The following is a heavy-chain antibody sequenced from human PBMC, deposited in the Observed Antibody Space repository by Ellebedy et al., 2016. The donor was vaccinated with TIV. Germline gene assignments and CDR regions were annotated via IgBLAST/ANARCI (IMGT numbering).Heavy chain of an antibody. CDR1: GGSISSYY. CDR2: IYYSGST. J-gene: IGHJ5*02. D-gene: IGHD3-9*01. CDR3: ARGGDYDILTGHNWFDP. Sequence: SETLSLTXTVSGGSISSYYWSWIRQPPGKGLEWIGYIYYSGSTNYNPSLKSRVTISVDTSKNQFSLKLSSVTAADTAVYYCARGGDYDILTGHNWFDPWGQGTLVTVSS. V-gene: IGHV4-59*01.